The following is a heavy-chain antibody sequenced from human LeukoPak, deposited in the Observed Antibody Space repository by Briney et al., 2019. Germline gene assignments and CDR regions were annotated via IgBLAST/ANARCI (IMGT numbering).Heavy chain of an antibody. CDR2: IKQDGSEK. V-gene: IGHV3-7*01. CDR3: ARYDYVWGSYLTKPYYFDY. Sequence: GGSLRLSCAASEFTFSSYWMHWVRQAPGKGLEWVANIKQDGSEKYYVDSVKGRFTISRDNAKNSLYLQMNSLRAEDTAVYYCARYDYVWGSYLTKPYYFDYWGQGTLVTVSS. CDR1: EFTFSSYW. D-gene: IGHD3-16*02. J-gene: IGHJ4*02.